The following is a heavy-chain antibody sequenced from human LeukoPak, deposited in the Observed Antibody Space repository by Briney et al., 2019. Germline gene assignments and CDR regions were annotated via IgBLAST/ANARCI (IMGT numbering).Heavy chain of an antibody. Sequence: GGSLRLSCAASGFTFSSYSMSWVRQAPGKGLEWVSSISSSSSYIYYADSVKGRFTISRDNAKNSLYLQMNSLRAEDTAVYYCAREGCSSTGCYRWFDPWGQGTLVTVSS. D-gene: IGHD2-2*01. CDR3: AREGCSSTGCYRWFDP. J-gene: IGHJ5*02. CDR2: ISSSSSYI. V-gene: IGHV3-21*01. CDR1: GFTFSSYS.